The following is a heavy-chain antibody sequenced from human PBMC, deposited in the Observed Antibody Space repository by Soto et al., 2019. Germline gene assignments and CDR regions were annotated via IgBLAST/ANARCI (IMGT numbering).Heavy chain of an antibody. J-gene: IGHJ6*02. CDR3: AMVDNYVPPTPQDV. V-gene: IGHV1-18*01. D-gene: IGHD3-16*01. CDR2: IIPYSGNT. CDR1: GYIFVNYG. Sequence: QVQLVQSGDEVRKPGSSVKVSCKASGYIFVNYGIAWVRQAPGQGLEWMGWIIPYSGNTHYASKVQGRLTMTTDTSTSTAYMDLGSLTSDDTAVYYCAMVDNYVPPTPQDVWGQGTTVTVSS.